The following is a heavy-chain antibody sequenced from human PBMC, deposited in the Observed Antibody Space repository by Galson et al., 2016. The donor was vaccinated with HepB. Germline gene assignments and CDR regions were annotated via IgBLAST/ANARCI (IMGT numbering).Heavy chain of an antibody. Sequence: LRLSCAASGFTFDDYAMPWVRQSPGKGLEWISGIKGSGDYKGYADSVKGRFTISRDNAKNSLYLQMNTLRAEDTALYYCVRGPSSGTYFSNKYYGLDVWGQGTTVTVSS. CDR3: VRGPSSGTYFSNKYYGLDV. CDR2: IKGSGDYK. V-gene: IGHV3-20*04. J-gene: IGHJ6*02. D-gene: IGHD3-10*01. CDR1: GFTFDDYA.